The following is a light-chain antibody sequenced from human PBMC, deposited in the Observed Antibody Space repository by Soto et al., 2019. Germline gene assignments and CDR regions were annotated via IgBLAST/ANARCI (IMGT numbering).Light chain of an antibody. Sequence: SYELTQPPAVSVAPGKTATITCGENNTGSKSVHWYQQRPGQAPVLVIYYDSDRPSGIPERFSGSNSGNTATLTISRVEAGDEADYYCQVWDDSSDHLYVFGTGTKVTVL. V-gene: IGLV3-21*04. CDR2: YDS. J-gene: IGLJ1*01. CDR1: NTGSKS. CDR3: QVWDDSSDHLYV.